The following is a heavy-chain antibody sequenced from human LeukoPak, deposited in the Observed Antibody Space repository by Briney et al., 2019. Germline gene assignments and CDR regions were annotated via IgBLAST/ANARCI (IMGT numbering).Heavy chain of an antibody. CDR3: ARAEAYCSSTSCMGY. D-gene: IGHD2-2*01. J-gene: IGHJ4*02. V-gene: IGHV1-18*01. Sequence: ASVKVSCKASGYTLTSYGISWVRQAPGQGLEWMGWISAYNGNTNYAQKLQGRVTMTTDTSTSTAYMELRSLRSDDTAVYYCARAEAYCSSTSCMGYWGQGTLVTVSS. CDR1: GYTLTSYG. CDR2: ISAYNGNT.